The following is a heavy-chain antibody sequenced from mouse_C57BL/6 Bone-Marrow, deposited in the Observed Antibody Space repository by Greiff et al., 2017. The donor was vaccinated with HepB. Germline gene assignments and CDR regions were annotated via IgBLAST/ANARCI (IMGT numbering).Heavy chain of an antibody. CDR1: GYTFTSYW. V-gene: IGHV1-69*01. Sequence: QVQLKQPGAELVMPGASVKLSCKASGYTFTSYWMHWVKQRPGQGLEWIGEIDPSDSYTNYNQKFKGKSTLTVDKSSSTAYMQLSSLTSEDSAVYYCARYYYGSSYSWFAYWGQGTLSLSLQ. D-gene: IGHD1-1*01. J-gene: IGHJ3*01. CDR3: ARYYYGSSYSWFAY. CDR2: IDPSDSYT.